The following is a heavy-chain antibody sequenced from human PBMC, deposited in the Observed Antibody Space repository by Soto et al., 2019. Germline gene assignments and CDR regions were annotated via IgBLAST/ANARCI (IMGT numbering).Heavy chain of an antibody. Sequence: SETLSLTCTVSGGSVNSDFYYWSWIRQPPGKGLEWIGYIYYTGSTNYNPSLKSRVTISLDTSRNQFSLKLSSVTAADTAVFYCAREYSNSPEAFDYWGQGALVTVSS. V-gene: IGHV4-61*01. CDR2: IYYTGST. J-gene: IGHJ4*02. CDR1: GGSVNSDFYY. CDR3: AREYSNSPEAFDY. D-gene: IGHD6-6*01.